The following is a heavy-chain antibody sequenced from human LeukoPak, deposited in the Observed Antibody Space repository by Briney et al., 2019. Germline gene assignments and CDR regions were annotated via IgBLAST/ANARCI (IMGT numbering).Heavy chain of an antibody. Sequence: GGSLRLSCAASGFTFDDHAMYWVRQAPGKGLEWVLGINRDGSRIGYADAVKGRFTISRDSAKKSLYLQMNSLRTEDTALYYCARASYYYDTSGLGALDIWGQGTLVTVSS. CDR3: ARASYYYDTSGLGALDI. CDR1: GFTFDDHA. V-gene: IGHV3-9*01. J-gene: IGHJ3*02. D-gene: IGHD3-22*01. CDR2: INRDGSRI.